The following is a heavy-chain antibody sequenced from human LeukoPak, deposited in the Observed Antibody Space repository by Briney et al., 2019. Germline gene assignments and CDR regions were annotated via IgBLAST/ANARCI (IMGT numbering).Heavy chain of an antibody. CDR3: AREGSRYAY. Sequence: GASVKVSCKASGYTFTGYYMHWVRQAPGQGLEWMGWINPNSGATNSAQKFPGRVTMTRDKSISTAYMEVSRLRSDDTAVFYCAREGSRYAYWGQGTLVTVSS. CDR2: INPNSGAT. J-gene: IGHJ4*02. D-gene: IGHD3-22*01. CDR1: GYTFTGYY. V-gene: IGHV1-2*02.